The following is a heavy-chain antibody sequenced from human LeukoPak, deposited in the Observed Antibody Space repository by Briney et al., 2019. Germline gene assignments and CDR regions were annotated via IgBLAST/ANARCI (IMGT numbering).Heavy chain of an antibody. CDR1: GGSISSYY. Sequence: PSETLSLTCTVSGGSISSYYWSWIRQPPGKGLEWIGYIYYSRSTNYNPSLKSRVTISVDTSKNQFSLKLSSVTAADTAVYYCARYNWDYDHRFDYWGQGTLVTVSS. V-gene: IGHV4-59*01. CDR3: ARYNWDYDHRFDY. D-gene: IGHD1-7*01. CDR2: IYYSRST. J-gene: IGHJ4*02.